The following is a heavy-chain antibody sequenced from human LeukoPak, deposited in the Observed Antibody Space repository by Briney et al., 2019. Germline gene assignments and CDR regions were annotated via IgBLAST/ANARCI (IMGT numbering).Heavy chain of an antibody. D-gene: IGHD6-19*01. CDR1: GGSISSSSYY. CDR2: VYIDGNT. Sequence: SETLSLTCTVSGGSISSSSYYWSWMRQPAGKALEWIGRVYIDGNTNHNPSLKSRVTMSVDTSQSQFSLNLRSVTAADTAVYYCARTPYSSPGWHFDYWGQGILVTVS. CDR3: ARTPYSSPGWHFDY. J-gene: IGHJ4*02. V-gene: IGHV4-61*02.